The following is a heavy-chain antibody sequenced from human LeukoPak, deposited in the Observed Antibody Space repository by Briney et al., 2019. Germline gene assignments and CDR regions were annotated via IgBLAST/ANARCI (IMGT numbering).Heavy chain of an antibody. CDR1: GYTFIGYG. V-gene: IGHV1-18*01. J-gene: IGHJ6*03. CDR2: ISPYTTKT. CDR3: AREGGVGPTAPPDYYSYQMDV. D-gene: IGHD1-26*01. Sequence: ASVKVSCKASGYTFIGYGITWVRQAPGQGLEWMGWISPYTTKTNYAQSLQGRVTMTTDTSTSTAYMELRSLGSDDTAVYYCAREGGVGPTAPPDYYSYQMDVWGKGTTVTVSS.